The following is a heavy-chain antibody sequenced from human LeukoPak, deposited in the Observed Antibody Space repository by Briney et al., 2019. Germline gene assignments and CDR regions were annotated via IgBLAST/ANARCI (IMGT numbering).Heavy chain of an antibody. V-gene: IGHV1-46*01. CDR2: INPSGEDT. CDR3: ARDPTDYYESSGYSDYYYYGMDV. Sequence: ASVKVSCKASGYSFTKYHMHWVRQAPGQGLEWMGMINPSGEDTTYAQRFQGRVTVTRDTSTSRVDMELRNLGFEDTAVYYCARDPTDYYESSGYSDYYYYGMDVWGQGTTVTVSS. D-gene: IGHD3-22*01. J-gene: IGHJ6*02. CDR1: GYSFTKYH.